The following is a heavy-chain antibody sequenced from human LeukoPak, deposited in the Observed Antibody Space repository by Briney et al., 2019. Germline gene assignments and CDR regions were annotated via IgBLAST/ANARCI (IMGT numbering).Heavy chain of an antibody. CDR3: AGGLGGGTYMDV. CDR1: GYTFTSYD. CDR2: MNPNSGNT. J-gene: IGHJ6*03. V-gene: IGHV1-8*01. Sequence: SSVKVSCKASGYTFTSYDINWVRQATGRGREGMGWMNPNSGNTGYAQKFQGRVTMTRNTSISTAYMELSSRRSEDTAVYYCAGGLGGGTYMDVWGKGTTVTVSS. D-gene: IGHD2-15*01.